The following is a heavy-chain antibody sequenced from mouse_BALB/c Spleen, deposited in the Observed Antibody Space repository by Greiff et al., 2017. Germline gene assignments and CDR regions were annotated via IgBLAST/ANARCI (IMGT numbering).Heavy chain of an antibody. D-gene: IGHD1-1*01. CDR2: IYPSDSYT. CDR1: GYTFTSYW. J-gene: IGHJ4*01. Sequence: QVQLQQPGAELVRPGASVKLPCKASGYTFTSYWINWVKQRPGQGLEWIGNIYPSDSYTNYNQKFKDKATLTVDKSSSTAYMQLSSPTSEDSAVYYCTRALLYYYGSSYAMDYWGQGTSVTVSS. V-gene: IGHV1-69*02. CDR3: TRALLYYYGSSYAMDY.